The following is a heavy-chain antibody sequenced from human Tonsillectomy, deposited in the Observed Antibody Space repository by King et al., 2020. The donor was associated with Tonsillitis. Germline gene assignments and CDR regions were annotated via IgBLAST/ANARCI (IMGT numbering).Heavy chain of an antibody. D-gene: IGHD6-19*01. V-gene: IGHV4-39*06. CDR2: IYYSGST. CDR3: ATTLPYSSGWYDEDY. J-gene: IGHJ4*02. Sequence: LQLQESGPGLVKPSETLSLTCTVSGGSISSSSYYWGWIRQPPGKGLEWIGSIYYSGSTYYNPSLKSRVTISVDTSKNQFPLKMSSVTAADTAVYYCATTLPYSSGWYDEDYWGQGTLVTVSS. CDR1: GGSISSSSYY.